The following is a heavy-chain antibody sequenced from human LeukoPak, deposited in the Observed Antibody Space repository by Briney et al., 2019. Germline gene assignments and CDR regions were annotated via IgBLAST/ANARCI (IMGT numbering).Heavy chain of an antibody. Sequence: ASVKVSCKASGYTFTSYDINWVRQATGQGLEWMGWMNPNSGNTGYAQRFQGRVTMTRNTSISTAYMELSSLRSEDTAVYYCASGVYGGSYESSFDYWGHGTLVTVSS. J-gene: IGHJ4*01. CDR1: GYTFTSYD. D-gene: IGHD1-26*01. V-gene: IGHV1-8*01. CDR3: ASGVYGGSYESSFDY. CDR2: MNPNSGNT.